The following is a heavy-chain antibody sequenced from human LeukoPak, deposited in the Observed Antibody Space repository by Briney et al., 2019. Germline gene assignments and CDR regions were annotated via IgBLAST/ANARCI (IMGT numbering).Heavy chain of an antibody. V-gene: IGHV4-34*01. D-gene: IGHD4-17*01. CDR2: INHSGST. CDR1: GGSFSGYY. Sequence: SETLSLTCAVYGGSFSGYYWSWIRQPPGKGLEWIGVINHSGSTNYNPSLKSRVTISVDTSKNQFSLKLSSVTAADAAVYYCARASKGLRRRWRDDAFDIWGQGTMVTVSS. J-gene: IGHJ3*02. CDR3: ARASKGLRRRWRDDAFDI.